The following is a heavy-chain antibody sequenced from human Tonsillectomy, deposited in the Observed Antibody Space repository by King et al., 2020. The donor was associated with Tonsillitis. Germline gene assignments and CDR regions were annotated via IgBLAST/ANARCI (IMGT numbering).Heavy chain of an antibody. J-gene: IGHJ6*02. CDR3: AKDQDYSSGSLYYYYYGMDV. Sequence: VQLVESGGGLVQPGGSLRLSCAASGFTFSSYAMSWVRQAPGKGLEWVSAISGSGGSTYYADSVKGRFTISRDNSKNTLYLQMNSLRAEDTAVYYCAKDQDYSSGSLYYYYYGMDVWGQGTTVTVSS. D-gene: IGHD3-10*01. CDR2: ISGSGGST. CDR1: GFTFSSYA. V-gene: IGHV3-23*04.